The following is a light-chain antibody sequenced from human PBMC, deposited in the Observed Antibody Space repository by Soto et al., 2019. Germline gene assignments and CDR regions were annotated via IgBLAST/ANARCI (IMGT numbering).Light chain of an antibody. J-gene: IGLJ3*02. CDR3: QTFDSSLTISWV. CDR2: NTN. Sequence: QTVVTQEPSFSVSPGGTVTLTCGLSSDSVSASHFPSWYQQTPGQAPRTLIYNTNTRSSGVPDRFSGSILGNRAALTITGAQADDESDYYCQTFDSSLTISWVFGGGTKVTVL. V-gene: IGLV8-61*01. CDR1: SDSVSASHF.